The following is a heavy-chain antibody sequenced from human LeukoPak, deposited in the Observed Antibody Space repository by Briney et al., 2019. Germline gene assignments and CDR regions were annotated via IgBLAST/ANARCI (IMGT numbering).Heavy chain of an antibody. D-gene: IGHD1-1*01. CDR2: ISYDGSNE. CDR1: GFTFSSYG. CDR3: AKGWSPSPPNYYYYALDV. J-gene: IGHJ6*02. V-gene: IGHV3-30*18. Sequence: GGSLRLSCAASGFTFSSYGMHWVRQAPGKGLEWVAVISYDGSNEYYEDSVKGRFTISRDNSKNTLYLQMNSLRAEDTAVYYCAKGWSPSPPNYYYYALDVWGQGTTVTVSS.